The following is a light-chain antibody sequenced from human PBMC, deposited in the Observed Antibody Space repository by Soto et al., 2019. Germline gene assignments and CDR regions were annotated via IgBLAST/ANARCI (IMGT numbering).Light chain of an antibody. Sequence: EIVLTQSPGTLSLSPGERATLSCRASQSVRSSDLAWYQQKVGQPPRLLIYDASNRATGVPPRFSGRGSGTDFTLTISRLEPEDFAVYYCQQYGYLHLTFGGENMVEIK. CDR2: DAS. CDR1: QSVRSSD. J-gene: IGKJ4*01. V-gene: IGKV3-20*01. CDR3: QQYGYLHLT.